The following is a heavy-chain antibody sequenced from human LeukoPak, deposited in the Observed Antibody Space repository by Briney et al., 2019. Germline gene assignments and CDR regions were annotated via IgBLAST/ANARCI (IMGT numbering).Heavy chain of an antibody. Sequence: GGSLRLSCAASGFTFSSYAMHWVRKAPGKGLEWVAVISYDGSNKYYADSVKGRFTISRDNSKNTLYLQMNSLRAEDTAVYYCARGVPLLRFLEWSFDYWGQGTLVTVSS. D-gene: IGHD3-3*01. CDR2: ISYDGSNK. V-gene: IGHV3-30-3*01. CDR3: ARGVPLLRFLEWSFDY. CDR1: GFTFSSYA. J-gene: IGHJ4*02.